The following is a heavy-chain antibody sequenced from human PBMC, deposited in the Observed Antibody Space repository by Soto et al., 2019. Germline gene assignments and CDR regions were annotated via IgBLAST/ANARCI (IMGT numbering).Heavy chain of an antibody. V-gene: IGHV4-59*01. CDR1: GGSISSYY. D-gene: IGHD3-16*02. CDR3: ARVLDDYIWGSYRPDAFDI. CDR2: IYYSGST. Sequence: QVQLQESGPGLVKPSETLSLTCTVSGGSISSYYWSWIRQPPGKGLEWIGYIYYSGSTNYNPPLKSRVTLSVDTSKNQFSLKLSSVTAADTAVYYCARVLDDYIWGSYRPDAFDIWGQGTMVTVSS. J-gene: IGHJ3*02.